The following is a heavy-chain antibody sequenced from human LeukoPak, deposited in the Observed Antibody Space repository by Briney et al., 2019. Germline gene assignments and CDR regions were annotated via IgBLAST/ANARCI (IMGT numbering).Heavy chain of an antibody. CDR1: GGSISSYY. Sequence: PSETLSLTCTVSGGSISSYYWSWIRQPPGKGLEWIGYIYYSGSTNYNPSLKSRVTISVDTSKNQFSLRLSSVTAADTAVYYCARVGHNSGWGSNWFDPCGQGTLVTVSS. CDR3: ARVGHNSGWGSNWFDP. V-gene: IGHV4-59*12. J-gene: IGHJ5*02. CDR2: IYYSGST. D-gene: IGHD6-25*01.